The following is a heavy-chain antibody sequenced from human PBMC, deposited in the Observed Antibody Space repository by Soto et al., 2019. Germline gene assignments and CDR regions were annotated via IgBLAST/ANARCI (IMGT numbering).Heavy chain of an antibody. J-gene: IGHJ6*02. CDR1: GGTFSSYA. V-gene: IGHV1-69*13. D-gene: IGHD4-17*01. CDR3: ARRGIYYGDYASGYGMDV. CDR2: IIPIFGTA. Sequence: SVKVSCKASGGTFSSYAISWVRQAPGQGLKWMGGIIPIFGTANYAQKFQGRVTITADESTSTAYMELSSLRSEDTAVYYCARRGIYYGDYASGYGMDVWGQGTTVTVSS.